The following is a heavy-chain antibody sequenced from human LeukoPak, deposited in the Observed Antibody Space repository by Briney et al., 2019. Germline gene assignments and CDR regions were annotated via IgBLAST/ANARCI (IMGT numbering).Heavy chain of an antibody. D-gene: IGHD2-21*02. Sequence: SETLSLTCTVSGGSISSGSYYWSWIRQPAGKALEWIGRIYTSGSTNYNPSLKSRVTISVDTSKNQFSLKLSSVTAADTAVYYCARVVTARLWYFDPWGRGTLVTVSS. CDR3: ARVVTARLWYFDP. J-gene: IGHJ2*01. V-gene: IGHV4-61*02. CDR2: IYTSGST. CDR1: GGSISSGSYY.